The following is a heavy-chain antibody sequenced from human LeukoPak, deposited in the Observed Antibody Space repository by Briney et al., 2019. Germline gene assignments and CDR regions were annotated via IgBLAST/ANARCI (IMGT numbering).Heavy chain of an antibody. D-gene: IGHD3-3*01. CDR2: INHSGST. CDR3: ASHDFWSGYYTGSESY. J-gene: IGHJ4*02. Sequence: SETLSLTCAVYGGSFSGYYWSWIRQPPGKGLQWIGEINHSGSTSYNPSLKSRVTISVDTSKNQFSLKLSSVTAADTAVYYCASHDFWSGYYTGSESYWGQGTLVTVSS. V-gene: IGHV4-34*01. CDR1: GGSFSGYY.